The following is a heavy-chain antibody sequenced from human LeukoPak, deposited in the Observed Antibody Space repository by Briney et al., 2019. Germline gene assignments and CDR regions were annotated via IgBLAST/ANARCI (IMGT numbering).Heavy chain of an antibody. CDR3: ARQRDIADIQLEYFDY. J-gene: IGHJ4*02. V-gene: IGHV1-46*01. CDR2: INPSGGST. CDR1: GGAFSSYA. D-gene: IGHD1-1*01. Sequence: ASVKVSCKASGGAFSSYAISWVRQAPGQGLEWMGIINPSGGSTSYAQKFQGRVTMTRDMSTSTVYMELSSLRSEDTAVYYCARQRDIADIQLEYFDYWGQGTLVTVSS.